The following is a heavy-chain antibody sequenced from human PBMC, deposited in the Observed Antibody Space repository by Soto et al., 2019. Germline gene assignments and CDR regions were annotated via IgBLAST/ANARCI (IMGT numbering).Heavy chain of an antibody. CDR1: GYTFTSYG. CDR2: ISANHGIA. Sequence: ASVKVSCKASGYTFTSYGISWVRQAPGQGLEWMGRISANHGIANYAQKFQGRVTITADKSTSTAYMELSSLRSEDTAVYYCARTDSDYYSMDVWGKGTTVTVSS. V-gene: IGHV1-69*04. CDR3: ARTDSDYYSMDV. J-gene: IGHJ6*03.